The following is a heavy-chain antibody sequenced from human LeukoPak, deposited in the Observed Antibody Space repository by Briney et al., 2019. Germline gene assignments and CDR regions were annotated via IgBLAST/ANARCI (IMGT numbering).Heavy chain of an antibody. Sequence: GGSLRLSCAASGFTFSSYAMSWVRQAPGKGLEWLSSISGSGDSTYYADSVKGRFTISRDNSKNTLYLQMNSLRAEDTAIYYCAKRGPSVTTESYYSDYWGQGSLVPVSS. CDR1: GFTFSSYA. V-gene: IGHV3-23*01. CDR2: ISGSGDST. J-gene: IGHJ4*02. D-gene: IGHD4-17*01. CDR3: AKRGPSVTTESYYSDY.